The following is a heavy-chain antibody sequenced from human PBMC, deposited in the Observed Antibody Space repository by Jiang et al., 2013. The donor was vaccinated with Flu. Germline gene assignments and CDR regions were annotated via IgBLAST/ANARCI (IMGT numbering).Heavy chain of an antibody. CDR2: ISSSGSTI. CDR1: GFTFSSYE. V-gene: IGHV3-48*03. CDR3: ARDSPWWYYGSGSYEGAGY. J-gene: IGHJ4*02. D-gene: IGHD3-10*01. Sequence: VQLLESGGGLVQPGGSLRLSCAASGFTFSSYEMNWVRQAPGKGLEWVSYISSSGSTIYYADSVKGRFTISRDNAKNSLYLQMNSLRAEDTAVYYCARDSPWWYYGSGSYEGAGYWGQGTLVTVSS.